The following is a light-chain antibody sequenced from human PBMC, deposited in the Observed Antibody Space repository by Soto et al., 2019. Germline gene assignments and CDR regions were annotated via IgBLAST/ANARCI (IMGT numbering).Light chain of an antibody. CDR2: DAS. J-gene: IGKJ5*01. V-gene: IGKV1-33*01. CDR3: QQYKHPFP. Sequence: DIPMTQSPSSLSASVGDRVTITCQASQDISNYLNWYQQKPGKAPKLLIYDASNLETGVTSRFSGSGSGTDFTNPIPSLQPEDIATYYCQQYKHPFPFGQGTRLEIK. CDR1: QDISNY.